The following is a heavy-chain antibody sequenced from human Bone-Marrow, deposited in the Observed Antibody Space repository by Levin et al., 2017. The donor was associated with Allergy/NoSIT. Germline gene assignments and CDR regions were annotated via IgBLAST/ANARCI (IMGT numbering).Heavy chain of an antibody. CDR2: IYYSGNT. Sequence: SETLSLTCTVSGGSISRGDYYWSWIRQPPGKGLEWIGSIYYSGNTYYNSSLKSRLTISVDTSKNQFSLKLSSVTAADTAVYYCARDFYGSGSYYKRASYYYGMDVWGQGTTVAVSS. D-gene: IGHD3-10*01. CDR1: GGSISRGDYY. J-gene: IGHJ6*02. V-gene: IGHV4-30-4*01. CDR3: ARDFYGSGSYYKRASYYYGMDV.